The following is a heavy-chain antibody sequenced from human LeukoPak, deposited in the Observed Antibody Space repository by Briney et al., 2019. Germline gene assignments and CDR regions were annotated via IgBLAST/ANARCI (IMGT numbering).Heavy chain of an antibody. J-gene: IGHJ3*02. Sequence: GASVKVSCKASGYTFTGYYMHWVRQAPGQGLEWMGWMNPNSGNTGYAQKFQGRVTMTRNTSISTAYMELSSLRSEDTAVYYCARGVRGYYDRSGYYFNDAFDIWGQGTMVTVSS. V-gene: IGHV1-8*02. CDR1: GYTFTGYY. CDR3: ARGVRGYYDRSGYYFNDAFDI. CDR2: MNPNSGNT. D-gene: IGHD3-22*01.